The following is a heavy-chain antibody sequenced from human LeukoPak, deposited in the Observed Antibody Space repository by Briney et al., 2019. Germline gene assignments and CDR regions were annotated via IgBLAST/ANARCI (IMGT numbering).Heavy chain of an antibody. CDR1: GYTFNSYG. J-gene: IGHJ4*02. Sequence: ASVKVSCKASGYTFNSYGISWVRQAPGQGPEWMGWISAYSTYNGNTNYAQKFQGRVTMTTDTSTSTAYMELRSLRSDDTAVYYCTRDLGQWLLQGIFFDYWGQGTLVTVSS. CDR2: ISAYSTYNGNT. CDR3: TRDLGQWLLQGIFFDY. V-gene: IGHV1-18*01. D-gene: IGHD5-12*01.